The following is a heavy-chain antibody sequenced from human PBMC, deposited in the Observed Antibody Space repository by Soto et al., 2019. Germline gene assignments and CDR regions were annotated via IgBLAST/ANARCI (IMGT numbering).Heavy chain of an antibody. J-gene: IGHJ5*02. D-gene: IGHD3-10*01. CDR3: ARVTSMVRGVIDNWFDP. Sequence: WVRQAPGQGLEWMGGIIPMYGPAKYAQRFQGRVTITADESTTTVYMELTSLTSQDTAVYYCARVTSMVRGVIDNWFDPWGHGTLVTVSS. CDR2: IIPMYGPA. V-gene: IGHV1-69*01.